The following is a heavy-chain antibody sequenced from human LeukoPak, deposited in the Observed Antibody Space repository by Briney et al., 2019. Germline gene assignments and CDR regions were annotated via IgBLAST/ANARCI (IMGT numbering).Heavy chain of an antibody. Sequence: NPGGSLRLSCAASGFTFSSYSMNWVRPAPGKGLEWVSSISSSSSYIDYADSVKGRFTISRDNAKNSLYLQMNSLRAEDTAVYYCARVEITMIVVVVGAFDIWGQGTMVTVSS. D-gene: IGHD3-22*01. CDR1: GFTFSSYS. CDR2: ISSSSSYI. J-gene: IGHJ3*02. CDR3: ARVEITMIVVVVGAFDI. V-gene: IGHV3-21*01.